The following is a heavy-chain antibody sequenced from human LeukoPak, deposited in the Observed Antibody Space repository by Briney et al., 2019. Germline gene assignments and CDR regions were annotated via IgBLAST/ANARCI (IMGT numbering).Heavy chain of an antibody. CDR2: IDTAGDT. CDR3: SRRGAGYDDAFDI. Sequence: HPGGSLRLSCAASGFTLRSYDMHWVRQVTGKGLEWVSAIDTAGDTYFPGSVQGRFTISRENAKNSFYLQMNSLRAGDTAVYYCSRRGAGYDDAFDIWGQGTMVTVSS. J-gene: IGHJ3*02. D-gene: IGHD3-16*01. CDR1: GFTLRSYD. V-gene: IGHV3-13*01.